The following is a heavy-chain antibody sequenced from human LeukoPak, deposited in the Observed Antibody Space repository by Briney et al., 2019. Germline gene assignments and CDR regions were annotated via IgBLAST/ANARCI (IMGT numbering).Heavy chain of an antibody. J-gene: IGHJ3*02. D-gene: IGHD1-26*01. CDR2: IHYTGTT. CDR1: GGSINNHY. CDR3: ATNRAGTYDRPFDI. V-gene: IGHV4-59*08. Sequence: PSETLSLTCIVSGGSINNHYWTWIPQTPGKGREWIGDIHYTGTTKYNPSLKSRVTISIDTPKDQVSLELSSVTATDTAVYFCATNRAGTYDRPFDIWGQGTMVTVSS.